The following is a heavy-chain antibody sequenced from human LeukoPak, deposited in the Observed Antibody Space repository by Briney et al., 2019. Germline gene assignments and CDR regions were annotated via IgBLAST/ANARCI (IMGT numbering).Heavy chain of an antibody. V-gene: IGHV1-69*05. Sequence: SVKVSCKASGGTFSSDPITWVRQAPGQGLEWMGGTIPFLCATTYAQRLKRRISITTDESTSTAYMEPSSLRSEDTAVYYCARATDYYDSSGSIIGVDYWGQGTLVTVSS. CDR1: GGTFSSDP. J-gene: IGHJ4*02. CDR3: ARATDYYDSSGSIIGVDY. D-gene: IGHD3-22*01. CDR2: TIPFLCAT.